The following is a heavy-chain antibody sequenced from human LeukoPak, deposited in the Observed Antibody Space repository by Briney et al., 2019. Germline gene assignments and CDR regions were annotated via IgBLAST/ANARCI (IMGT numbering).Heavy chain of an antibody. CDR2: ISGSGGST. Sequence: GGSLRLSCAASGFTFSSYAMSWVRQAPGKGLEWVSAISGSGGSTYHADSVKGRFTISRDNSKNTLYLQMNSLRAEDTAVYYCAKMIPIYYDGSGYHVVPNWFDPWGQGTLVTVSS. V-gene: IGHV3-23*01. J-gene: IGHJ5*02. D-gene: IGHD3-22*01. CDR3: AKMIPIYYDGSGYHVVPNWFDP. CDR1: GFTFSSYA.